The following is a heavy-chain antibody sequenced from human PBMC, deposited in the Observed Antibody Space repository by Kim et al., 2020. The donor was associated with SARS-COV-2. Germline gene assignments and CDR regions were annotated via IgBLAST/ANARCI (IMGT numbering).Heavy chain of an antibody. CDR3: ARGSVNLLV. CDR1: GFTLSGHW. CDR2: IKPDGSEK. J-gene: IGHJ4*02. V-gene: IGHV3-7*01. Sequence: GVSLRLSCAASGFTLSGHWMTWVRQAPGKGLEWVAHIKPDGSEKNYAESVKGRFTISRDNAEKSVSLQMNSLRVEDTAIYYCARGSVNLLVWGQGNLVTV.